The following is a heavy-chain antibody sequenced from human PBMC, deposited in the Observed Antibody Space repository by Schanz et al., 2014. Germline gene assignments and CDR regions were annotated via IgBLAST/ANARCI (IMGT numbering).Heavy chain of an antibody. D-gene: IGHD3-9*01. CDR1: GFTFRSYG. J-gene: IGHJ4*02. V-gene: IGHV3-15*01. CDR2: IKSKTDGGTT. CDR3: AKDHAGSDILTALRN. Sequence: EVQLVESGGGVVQPGRSLRLSCAASGFTFRSYGMHWVRQAPGKGLEWVGRIKSKTDGGTTDYAAPVKGRFTISRDDSKNTLFLQMNSLKTEDTAVYYCAKDHAGSDILTALRNWGQGTLVTGSS.